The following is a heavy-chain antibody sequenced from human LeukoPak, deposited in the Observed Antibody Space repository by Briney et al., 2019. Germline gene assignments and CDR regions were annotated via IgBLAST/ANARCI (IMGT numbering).Heavy chain of an antibody. D-gene: IGHD2-15*01. CDR1: GGSFSGYY. V-gene: IGHV4-34*01. CDR2: INHSGST. Sequence: TASETLSLTCAVYGGSFSGYYWSWIRQPPGKGLEWIGEINHSGSTNYNPSLKSRVTISVDTSKNQFSLKLSSVTAADTAVYYCARLQGTVVAATFVPLRQYHFDYWGQGTLVTVSS. CDR3: ARLQGTVVAATFVPLRQYHFDY. J-gene: IGHJ4*02.